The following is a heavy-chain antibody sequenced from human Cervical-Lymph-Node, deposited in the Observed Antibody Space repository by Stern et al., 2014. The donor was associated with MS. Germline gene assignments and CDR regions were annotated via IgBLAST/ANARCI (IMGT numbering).Heavy chain of an antibody. CDR3: ANGGTTWN. CDR2: IHQAGREK. J-gene: IGHJ4*02. CDR1: GLAFSGHW. D-gene: IGHD1-1*01. Sequence: EVQLVQSGGGVVQPGGSLRLSCVASGLAFSGHWMNWVRQAPGKGLQWVATIHQAGREKYYADSVKGRFTISRDNAPKSLYLQMNNLRSEDTAVYYCANGGTTWNWGQGTLVTVSS. V-gene: IGHV3-7*03.